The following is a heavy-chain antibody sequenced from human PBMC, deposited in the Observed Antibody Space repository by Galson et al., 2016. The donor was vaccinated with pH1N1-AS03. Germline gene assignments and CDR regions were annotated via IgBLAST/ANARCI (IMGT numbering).Heavy chain of an antibody. CDR2: INGGNGNT. CDR1: GYTFTNYA. V-gene: IGHV1-3*01. CDR3: ARVSGEPSGGSYKGASEMDV. Sequence: SVKASCKASGYTFTNYAVHWVRQAPGQRLEWMGWINGGNGNTKFSRKFQGRVPLTRDTSASTAYMELSSLRSEDTAIYYCARVSGEPSGGSYKGASEMDVWGQGTTVIVS. J-gene: IGHJ6*02. D-gene: IGHD2-15*01.